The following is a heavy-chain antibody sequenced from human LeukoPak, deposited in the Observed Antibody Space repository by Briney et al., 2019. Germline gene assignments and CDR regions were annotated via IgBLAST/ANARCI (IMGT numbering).Heavy chain of an antibody. J-gene: IGHJ6*03. CDR2: ISWNSGSI. CDR3: AKDMGPYYYYYYMDV. D-gene: IGHD1-26*01. CDR1: GFTFDDYA. Sequence: GGSLRLSCAASGFTFDDYAMHWVRQAPGKGLEWVSGISWNSGSIGYADSVKGRFTISRDNAKNSLYLQTNSLRAEDTALYYCAKDMGPYYYYYYMDVWGKGTTVTVSS. V-gene: IGHV3-9*01.